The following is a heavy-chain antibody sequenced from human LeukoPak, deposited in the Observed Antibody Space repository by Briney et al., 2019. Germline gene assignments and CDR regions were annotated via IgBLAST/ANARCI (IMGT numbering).Heavy chain of an antibody. V-gene: IGHV3-33*08. D-gene: IGHD3-3*01. J-gene: IGHJ4*02. CDR2: IWYDGSNK. CDR1: GFTFSNVW. Sequence: GGSLRLSCAASGFTFSNVWMRWVRQAPGKGLEWVAVIWYDGSNKYYADSVKGRFTISRDNSKNTLYLQMNSLRAEDTAVYYCARGPWGTIFGVVTSRYFDYWGQGTLVTVSS. CDR3: ARGPWGTIFGVVTSRYFDY.